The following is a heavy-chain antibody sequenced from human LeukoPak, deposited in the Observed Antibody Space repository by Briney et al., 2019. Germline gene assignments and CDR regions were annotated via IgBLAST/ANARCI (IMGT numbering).Heavy chain of an antibody. J-gene: IGHJ5*02. CDR2: INPSGGST. D-gene: IGHD3-10*01. V-gene: IGHV1-46*01. Sequence: ASVKVSCKASGYAFTGYYMHWVRQAPGQGLEWMGIINPSGGSTSYAQKFQGRVTMTRDTSTSTVYMELSSLRSEDTAVYYCARDNTMVRGVTNWFDPWGQGTLVTVSS. CDR3: ARDNTMVRGVTNWFDP. CDR1: GYAFTGYY.